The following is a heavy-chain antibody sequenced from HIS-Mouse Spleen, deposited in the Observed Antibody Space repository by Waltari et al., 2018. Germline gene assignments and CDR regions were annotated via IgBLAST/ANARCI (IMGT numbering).Heavy chain of an antibody. D-gene: IGHD6-13*01. CDR2: IYYSGST. J-gene: IGHJ2*01. CDR1: GGSLSSSSYH. Sequence: QLQLQESRPGLCKPSETLSLPCTVSGGSLSSSSYHWGWSRQPQGKGLEWIGSIYYSGSTYYNPSLKSRVTISVDTSKNQFSLKLSSVTAADTAVYYCAREIPYSSSWYDWYFDLWGRDTLVTVSS. V-gene: IGHV4-39*07. CDR3: AREIPYSSSWYDWYFDL.